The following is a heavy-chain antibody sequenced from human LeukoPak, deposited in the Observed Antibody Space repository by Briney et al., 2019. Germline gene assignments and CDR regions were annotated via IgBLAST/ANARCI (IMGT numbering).Heavy chain of an antibody. CDR1: GFTFGSYW. CDR3: AGKARGLTFDY. Sequence: GGSLRLSCAASGFTFGSYWMHWVRQAPGKGLVWVSRINSDGSSTNYADSVKGRFTISGGNAENTLYLQMNSLRAEDTAVYYCAGKARGLTFDYWGEGTLVTVSS. V-gene: IGHV3-74*01. CDR2: INSDGSST. J-gene: IGHJ4*01.